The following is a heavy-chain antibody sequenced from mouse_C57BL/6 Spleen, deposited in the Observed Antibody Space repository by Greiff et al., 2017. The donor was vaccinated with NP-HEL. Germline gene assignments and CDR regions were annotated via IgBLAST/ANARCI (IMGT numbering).Heavy chain of an antibody. CDR3: ALYYGYDGFAY. CDR2: IHPNSGST. J-gene: IGHJ3*01. CDR1: GYTFTSYW. V-gene: IGHV1-64*01. D-gene: IGHD2-2*01. Sequence: QVQLQQPGAELVKPGASVKLSCKASGYTFTSYWMHWVKQRPGQGLEWIGMIHPNSGSTNYNEKFKSKATLTVDKSSSTAYMQLSSLTSEDSAVYYCALYYGYDGFAYWGQGTLVTVSA.